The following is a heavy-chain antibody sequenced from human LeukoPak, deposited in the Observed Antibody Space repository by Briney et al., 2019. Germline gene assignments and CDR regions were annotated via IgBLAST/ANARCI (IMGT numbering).Heavy chain of an antibody. CDR2: IYHSGST. J-gene: IGHJ4*02. CDR3: ARARVVPAAMYDY. D-gene: IGHD2-2*01. CDR1: GGSISSGGYS. V-gene: IGHV4-30-2*01. Sequence: SETLSLTCAVSGGSISSGGYSWSWIRQPPGKGLEWIGYIYHSGSTYYNPSLKSRVTISVDRSKNQFSLKLSSVPAADTAVYYCARARVVPAAMYDYWGQGTLVTVSS.